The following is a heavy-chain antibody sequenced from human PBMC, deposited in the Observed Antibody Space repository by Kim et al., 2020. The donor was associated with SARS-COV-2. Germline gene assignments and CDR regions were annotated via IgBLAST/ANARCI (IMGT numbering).Heavy chain of an antibody. V-gene: IGHV3-43*02. Sequence: GGSLRLSCAASGFTFDDYAMHWVRQAPGKGLEWVSLISWDGGSTYYADSVKGRFTISRDNSKNSLYLQMNSLRTEDTALYYCAKDVAKYYYDSSGYPSPSYAYWGQGTLVTVSS. CDR3: AKDVAKYYYDSSGYPSPSYAY. CDR2: ISWDGGST. J-gene: IGHJ4*02. CDR1: GFTFDDYA. D-gene: IGHD3-22*01.